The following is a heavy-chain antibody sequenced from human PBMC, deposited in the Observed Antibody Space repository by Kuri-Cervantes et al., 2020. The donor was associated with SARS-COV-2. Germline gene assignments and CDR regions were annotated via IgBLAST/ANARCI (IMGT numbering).Heavy chain of an antibody. Sequence: SETLSLTCTVSGGSISSSSHYWSWIRQPPGKGLEWIGYIYYSGSTNYNPSLKSRVTISVDTSKNQFSLKLSSVTAADTAVYYCARRSFQPRYYYYYYMDVWGKGTTVTVSS. V-gene: IGHV4-61*01. CDR3: ARRSFQPRYYYYYYMDV. CDR2: IYYSGST. J-gene: IGHJ6*03. CDR1: GGSISSSSHY.